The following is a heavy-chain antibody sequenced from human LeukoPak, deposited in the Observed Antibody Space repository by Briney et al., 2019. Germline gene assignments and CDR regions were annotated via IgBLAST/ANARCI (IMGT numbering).Heavy chain of an antibody. J-gene: IGHJ4*02. CDR3: AAYYYGSGIAQNY. CDR2: ISYDGSNK. V-gene: IGHV3-30*03. CDR1: GFTFSSYG. Sequence: GGSLRLSCAASGFTFSSYGMHWVRQAPGKGLEWVAVISYDGSNKYYADSVKGRFTISRDNSKNTLYLQMNSLRAEDTAVYYCAAYYYGSGIAQNYWGQGTLVTVSS. D-gene: IGHD3-10*01.